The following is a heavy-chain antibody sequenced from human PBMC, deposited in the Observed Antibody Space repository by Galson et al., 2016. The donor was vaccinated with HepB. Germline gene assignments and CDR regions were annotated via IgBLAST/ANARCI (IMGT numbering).Heavy chain of an antibody. D-gene: IGHD2-2*03. J-gene: IGHJ6*02. CDR1: GFIFSTFG. CDR2: ISYDGSEK. CDR3: AKDLVDIARAPDLYAMDV. Sequence: SLRLSCAASGFIFSTFGMRWVRQAPGKGLEWVAVISYDGSEKNYADSVKGRFTISRDNSKSTLFLQVNSLRAEDTAVYYCAKDLVDIARAPDLYAMDVWGQGTPVTVSS. V-gene: IGHV3-30*18.